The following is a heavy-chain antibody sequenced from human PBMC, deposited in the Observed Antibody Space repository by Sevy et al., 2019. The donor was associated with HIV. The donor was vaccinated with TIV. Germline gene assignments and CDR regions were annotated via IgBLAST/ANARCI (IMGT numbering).Heavy chain of an antibody. J-gene: IGHJ4*02. CDR3: TPSPGYTSGWFWYYFDN. CDR2: IKSKIDGGTT. D-gene: IGHD6-19*01. Sequence: GGSLRLSCAASDFTFNNAWMNWVRQAPGKGLEWVGRIKSKIDGGTTDYAAPVKGRFINSRDDSKNILYLQMNSLKTEDTAVYYCTPSPGYTSGWFWYYFDNWGQGTLVTVS. V-gene: IGHV3-15*07. CDR1: DFTFNNAW.